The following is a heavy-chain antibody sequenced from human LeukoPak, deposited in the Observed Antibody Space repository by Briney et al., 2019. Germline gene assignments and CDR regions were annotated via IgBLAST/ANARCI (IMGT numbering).Heavy chain of an antibody. CDR2: ISWNSGSI. J-gene: IGHJ3*02. CDR1: GFIVDDYA. Sequence: AGRSLRLSCATSGFIVDDYAMHWVRQAPGKGLEWVSGISWNSGSIGYADSVKGRFTISRDNAKNSLYLQMNSLRAEDMALYYCAKACGGTCSDAFDIWGQGTMVTVSS. D-gene: IGHD2-15*01. V-gene: IGHV3-9*03. CDR3: AKACGGTCSDAFDI.